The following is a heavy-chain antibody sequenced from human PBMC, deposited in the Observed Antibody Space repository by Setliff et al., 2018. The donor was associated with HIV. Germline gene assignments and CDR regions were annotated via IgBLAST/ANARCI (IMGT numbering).Heavy chain of an antibody. Sequence: GASVKVSCKASGYTFTSYGISWVRQAPGQGLEWMGWTSAYNGNTNYAQKLQGRVTMTTDTSTSTAYMELRSLRSGDTAVYYCARGYSAAGTLYYYGMDVWGQGTTVTVSS. CDR3: ARGYSAAGTLYYYGMDV. CDR1: GYTFTSYG. V-gene: IGHV1-18*01. D-gene: IGHD6-13*01. CDR2: TSAYNGNT. J-gene: IGHJ6*02.